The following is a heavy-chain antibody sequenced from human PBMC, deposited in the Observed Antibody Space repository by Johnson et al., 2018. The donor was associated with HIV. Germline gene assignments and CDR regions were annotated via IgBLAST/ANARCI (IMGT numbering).Heavy chain of an antibody. CDR1: GLTFSSYG. J-gene: IGHJ3*02. CDR3: ARAGGAVRVNGFDI. Sequence: QVQLVESGGNLVQPGRSLRLSCAASGLTFSSYGMHWVRQAPGKGLEWVAVISYDGSNKYYADSATGRFTISRDNAKNSLYLQMNSLRGEDTALYYCARAGGAVRVNGFDIWGQGTMVTVSS. D-gene: IGHD6-19*01. CDR2: ISYDGSNK. V-gene: IGHV3-30*03.